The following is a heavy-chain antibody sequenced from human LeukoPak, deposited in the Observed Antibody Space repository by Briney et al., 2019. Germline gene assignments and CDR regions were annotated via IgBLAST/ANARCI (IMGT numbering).Heavy chain of an antibody. V-gene: IGHV3-33*01. D-gene: IGHD3-10*01. CDR1: GFTFSDYG. CDR2: IWYDGSNK. CDR3: AREGSGSDILDF. J-gene: IGHJ6*02. Sequence: PGGSLRLSCAASGFTFSDYGMHWVRQAPGKGLEWVAVIWYDGSNKYYADSVKGRFTISRDNSKNTLYLQMNSLRAEDTAVYYCAREGSGSDILDFWGQGPRSPSP.